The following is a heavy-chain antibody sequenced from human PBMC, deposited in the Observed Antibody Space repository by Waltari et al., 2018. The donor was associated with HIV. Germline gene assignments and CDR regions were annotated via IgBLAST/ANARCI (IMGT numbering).Heavy chain of an antibody. CDR3: ARLSGSKGFDY. D-gene: IGHD3-3*02. CDR2: IYSSGSV. CDR1: GGSISRGSFS. V-gene: IGHV4-61*02. J-gene: IGHJ4*01. Sequence: QVQLQESGPGLLKPSQTLSLTCTVSGGSISRGSFSWSWIRQSAGKTLEWIGRIYSSGSVNYNSSVESRVTISRDTSKIQFSLLLTSVTAADSAIYYCARLSGSKGFDYWGQGTLVTVSS.